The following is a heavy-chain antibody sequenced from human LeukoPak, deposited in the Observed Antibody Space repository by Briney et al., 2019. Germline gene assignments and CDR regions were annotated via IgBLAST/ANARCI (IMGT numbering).Heavy chain of an antibody. D-gene: IGHD2-2*01. J-gene: IGHJ4*02. CDR1: GFTFSGYA. Sequence: GGSLRLSCAASGFTFSGYAMSWVRQAPGKGLEWVSAISGSGGSTYYADSVKGRFTISRDNSKNTLYLQMSSLRAEDTAVYYCARGYCSSTSCYAGYWGQGTLVTVSS. CDR3: ARGYCSSTSCYAGY. CDR2: ISGSGGST. V-gene: IGHV3-23*01.